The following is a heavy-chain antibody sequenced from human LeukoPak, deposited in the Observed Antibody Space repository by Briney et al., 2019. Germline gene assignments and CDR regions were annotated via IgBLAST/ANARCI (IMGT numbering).Heavy chain of an antibody. J-gene: IGHJ4*02. CDR1: RDFISDYY. CDR2: ISYSGTT. CDR3: AEGYNPYYFDY. V-gene: IGHV4-59*03. Sequence: SETLSLTCTVSRDFISDYYWGWIRQPPGKGLEWIGYISYSGTTNYNPSLKSRVTISIDTSKNQFSLKLSSVTAADTAVYYCAEGYNPYYFDYWGQGALVTVSS. D-gene: IGHD1-14*01.